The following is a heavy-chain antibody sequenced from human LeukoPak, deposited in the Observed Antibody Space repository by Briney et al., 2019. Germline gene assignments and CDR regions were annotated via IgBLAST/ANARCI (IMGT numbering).Heavy chain of an antibody. D-gene: IGHD6-6*01. V-gene: IGHV4-59*01. CDR2: ISYSGNT. CDR1: GGSISNYY. CDR3: ARGRTYRSSSWFDP. Sequence: PSETLSVTCTVSGGSISNYYWIWIRQPPGKGLEWIGYISYSGNTNYNPSLKSRVTISVDTSKNQFSLKLSSVTAADTAVYYCARGRTYRSSSWFDPWGQGTLVTVSS. J-gene: IGHJ5*02.